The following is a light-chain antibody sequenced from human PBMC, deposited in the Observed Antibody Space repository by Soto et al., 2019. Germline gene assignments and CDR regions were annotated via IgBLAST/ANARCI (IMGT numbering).Light chain of an antibody. Sequence: QPVLTQSPSASASLGASVKLTCTLSSGHSSYAIAWHQQQPEKGPRYLMKLNSDGSHSKGDGIPDRFSGSSSGAERYLTISSLRSEDEADYYCQTWGTGIPNVLFGGGTKLTVL. CDR2: LNSDGSH. J-gene: IGLJ2*01. V-gene: IGLV4-69*01. CDR3: QTWGTGIPNVL. CDR1: SGHSSYA.